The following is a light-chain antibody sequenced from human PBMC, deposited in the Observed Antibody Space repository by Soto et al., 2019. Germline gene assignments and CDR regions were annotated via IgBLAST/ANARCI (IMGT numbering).Light chain of an antibody. J-gene: IGKJ1*01. CDR1: QGIRND. Sequence: DIPLTQSPSSLSASLPDRVSIXRRASQGIRNDLGWYQQKPGKAPKRLIYAASSLQSGVPSRFGGSGSGTEFTLSISSLQPDDFAIYYCQEYNSYSGTFGPGTKVDIK. CDR2: AAS. CDR3: QEYNSYSGT. V-gene: IGKV1-17*01.